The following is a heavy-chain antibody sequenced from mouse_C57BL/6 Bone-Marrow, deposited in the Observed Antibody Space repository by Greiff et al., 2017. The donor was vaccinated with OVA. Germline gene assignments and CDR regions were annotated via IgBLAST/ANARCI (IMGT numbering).Heavy chain of an antibody. Sequence: QVHVKQPGAELVKPGASVKMSCKASGYTFTSYWMHWVKQRPGQGLEWIGEINPSNGRTNYNEKFKSKATLTVDKSSSTAYMQLSSLTSEDSAVYYCASQTARATWFAYWGQGTLVTVSA. J-gene: IGHJ3*01. CDR3: ASQTARATWFAY. D-gene: IGHD3-2*01. CDR2: INPSNGRT. CDR1: GYTFTSYW. V-gene: IGHV1S81*02.